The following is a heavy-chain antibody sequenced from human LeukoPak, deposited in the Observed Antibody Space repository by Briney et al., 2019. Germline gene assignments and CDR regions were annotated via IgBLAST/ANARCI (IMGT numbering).Heavy chain of an antibody. J-gene: IGHJ5*02. Sequence: ASGKVSCKVSGYTLTELSMHWVRQAPGKGLDWMGGFDPEDGEIIYAQKCQGRVTMTEDTSTGTAYIARSRLRSEDTALYYSAPDLSVVDYLWFDPWGQGTLVTVSS. D-gene: IGHD4-11*01. V-gene: IGHV1-24*01. CDR2: FDPEDGEI. CDR1: GYTLTELS. CDR3: APDLSVVDYLWFDP.